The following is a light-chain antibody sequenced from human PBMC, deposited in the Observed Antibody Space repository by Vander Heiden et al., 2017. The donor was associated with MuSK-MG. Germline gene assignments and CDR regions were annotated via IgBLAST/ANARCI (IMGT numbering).Light chain of an antibody. J-gene: IGKJ2*01. Sequence: DIQMTQSPSSLSASVGDRVTITCRASQSISSSLNWYQQKPGKAPKLLIYAASSLQSGVPSRFSGSGSGTDFTLTISRLQPEDFATYYCHQSDSTPYTFGQGTKMEIK. V-gene: IGKV1-39*01. CDR2: AAS. CDR3: HQSDSTPYT. CDR1: QSISSS.